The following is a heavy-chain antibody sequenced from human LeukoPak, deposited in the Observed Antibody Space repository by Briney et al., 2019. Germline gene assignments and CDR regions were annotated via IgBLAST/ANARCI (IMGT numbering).Heavy chain of an antibody. J-gene: IGHJ3*02. CDR1: GFTFSNYS. CDR3: ARVFSFTMIVVVTYPGGAFDI. D-gene: IGHD3-22*01. Sequence: GGSLRLSCAASGFTFSNYSRNWVRQARGKGLEWVSYISTSSSIIYYVDSVKGRFTISRDNAKNSLYLRMNSLRAEDTAVYYCARVFSFTMIVVVTYPGGAFDIWGQGTMVTVSS. CDR2: ISTSSSII. V-gene: IGHV3-48*01.